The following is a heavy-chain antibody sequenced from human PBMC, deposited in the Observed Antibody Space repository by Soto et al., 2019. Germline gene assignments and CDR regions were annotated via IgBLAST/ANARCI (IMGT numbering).Heavy chain of an antibody. CDR1: EFTFIGSW. CDR2: IEQDGSEK. J-gene: IGHJ4*02. Sequence: ESGGGLVQPGGSLRLSCAASEFTFIGSWMKWVRQAPGRGLAWVATIEQDGSEKYYVDSAKGRFTISRDTAKNSLYLQMNSLRAEDTAVYYCATTGGYWGQGTLVTVSS. CDR3: ATTGGY. D-gene: IGHD3-10*01. V-gene: IGHV3-7*05.